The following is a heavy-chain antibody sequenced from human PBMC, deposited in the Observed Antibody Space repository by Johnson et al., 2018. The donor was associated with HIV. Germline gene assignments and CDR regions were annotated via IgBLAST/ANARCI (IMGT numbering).Heavy chain of an antibody. CDR2: IHWNGGST. J-gene: IGHJ3*02. D-gene: IGHD4-11*01. V-gene: IGHV3-20*04. CDR3: ARDTYSSDACDI. Sequence: VKLVESGGGLVQPGGSLRLSCAASGFTFSNYWMEWVRQAPGKGLVWVSGIHWNGGSTGYAESVKGRFTISRDNAKNSLYLQMNSLRAEDTALYYCARDTYSSDACDIWGQGTMVTVSS. CDR1: GFTFSNYW.